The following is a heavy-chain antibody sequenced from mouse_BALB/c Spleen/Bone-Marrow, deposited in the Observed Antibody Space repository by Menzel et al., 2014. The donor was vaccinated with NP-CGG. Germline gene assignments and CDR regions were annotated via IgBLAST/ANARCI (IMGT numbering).Heavy chain of an antibody. CDR1: GFSLTSYG. J-gene: IGHJ3*01. Sequence: VKLMESGPGLVAPSQSLSITCTVSGFSLTSYGVHWVRQPPGKGLEWLGVIWAGGSTNYNSALMSRLSINKDNSKSQVFLKMNSLQTDDTAMYYCASPIYYDYPLFAYWGQGTLVTVSA. CDR3: ASPIYYDYPLFAY. CDR2: IWAGGST. D-gene: IGHD2-4*01. V-gene: IGHV2-9*02.